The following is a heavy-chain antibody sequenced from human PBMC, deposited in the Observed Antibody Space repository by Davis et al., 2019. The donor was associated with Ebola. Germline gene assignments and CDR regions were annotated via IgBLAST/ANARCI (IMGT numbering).Heavy chain of an antibody. CDR1: EITFSRYE. Sequence: GESLKISCAASEITFSRYEMNWVRQAPGKGLEWVSYISTSGSTIYYADSVKGRFTISRDNAKNSLYLQMNSLKTEDTAVYYCTSAYGDWDYWGQGTLVTVSS. V-gene: IGHV3-48*03. CDR2: ISTSGSTI. J-gene: IGHJ4*02. D-gene: IGHD4-17*01. CDR3: TSAYGDWDY.